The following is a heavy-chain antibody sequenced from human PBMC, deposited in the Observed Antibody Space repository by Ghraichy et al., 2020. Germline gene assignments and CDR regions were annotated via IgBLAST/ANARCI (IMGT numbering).Heavy chain of an antibody. Sequence: ASVKVSCKASGYTFTSYGISWVRQAPGQGLEWMGWISAYNGNTNYAQKLQGRVTMTTDTSTSTAYMELRSLRSDDTAVYYCARSPFYTAMGFTTAFDIWGQGTMVTVSS. D-gene: IGHD5-18*01. CDR1: GYTFTSYG. J-gene: IGHJ3*02. CDR3: ARSPFYTAMGFTTAFDI. CDR2: ISAYNGNT. V-gene: IGHV1-18*01.